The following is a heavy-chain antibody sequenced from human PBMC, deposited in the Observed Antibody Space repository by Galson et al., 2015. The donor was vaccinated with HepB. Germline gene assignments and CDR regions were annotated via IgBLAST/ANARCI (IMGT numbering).Heavy chain of an antibody. V-gene: IGHV3-7*01. CDR1: GFTFSSYW. CDR3: ARVGRGATGACSDY. J-gene: IGHJ4*02. Sequence: SLRLSCAASGFTFSSYWMTWVRQAPGKGLEWVANMKQDGSEKYYVDSVKGRFSISRDNAKNSLYLQMNSLRAEDTAVYYCARVGRGATGACSDYWGQGTLVTVSS. CDR2: MKQDGSEK. D-gene: IGHD3-16*01.